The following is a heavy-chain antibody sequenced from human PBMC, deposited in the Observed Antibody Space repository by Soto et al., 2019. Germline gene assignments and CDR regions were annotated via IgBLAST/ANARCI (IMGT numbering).Heavy chain of an antibody. CDR2: IGNRGTGI. Sequence: QVHLVESGGGLVQPGGSLRLSCAASGFTFGDYYMTWIRQAPGKGLEWVSFIGNRGTGIYYADSVKGRFTIFRDNAKNSLYLQMNSLRAEDTAMYYCARDLRAVGMASRFDRWGQGTLVTVSS. V-gene: IGHV3-11*01. CDR3: ARDLRAVGMASRFDR. J-gene: IGHJ5*02. CDR1: GFTFGDYY. D-gene: IGHD6-13*01.